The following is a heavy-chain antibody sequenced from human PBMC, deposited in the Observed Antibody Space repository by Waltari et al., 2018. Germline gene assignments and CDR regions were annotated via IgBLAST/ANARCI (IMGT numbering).Heavy chain of an antibody. J-gene: IGHJ4*02. D-gene: IGHD6-19*01. CDR3: ARDEIAVAGKVT. Sequence: QVQLVQSGAEVKKPGSSVQVSCKASGGTFSSYAISWVRQAPGQGLVWMGRIIPIFGKANDVHRSQGRVTITADKSTSTAYMELSSLRSEDTAVYYCARDEIAVAGKVTWGQGTLVTVSS. CDR2: IIPIFGKA. CDR1: GGTFSSYA. V-gene: IGHV1-69*04.